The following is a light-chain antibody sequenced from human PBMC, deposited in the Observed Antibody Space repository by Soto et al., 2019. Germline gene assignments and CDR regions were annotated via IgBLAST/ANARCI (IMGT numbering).Light chain of an antibody. CDR1: QSVSSD. CDR2: DAS. CDR3: QQYGSSGT. J-gene: IGKJ1*01. V-gene: IGKV3-20*01. Sequence: EIVLTQSPATLSLSPGERATLSCRASQSVSSDLAWYRQKPGQAPRLLIYDASSRATGIPDRFSGSGSGTDFTLTISRLEPEDFAVYYCQQYGSSGTFGQGTKVDIK.